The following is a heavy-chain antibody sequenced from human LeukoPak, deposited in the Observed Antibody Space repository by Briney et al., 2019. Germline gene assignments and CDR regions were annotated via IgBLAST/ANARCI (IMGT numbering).Heavy chain of an antibody. CDR3: ARDRLDLGYCSSTSCYPFGQIEGDFDY. J-gene: IGHJ4*02. Sequence: PGGSLRLSCAASGFTFSSYSMNWVRQAPGKGLEWVSSISSSSSYIYYADSVKGRFTISRDNAKNSLYLQMNSLRAEDTAVYYCARDRLDLGYCSSTSCYPFGQIEGDFDYWGQGTLVTVSS. V-gene: IGHV3-21*01. D-gene: IGHD2-2*01. CDR2: ISSSSSYI. CDR1: GFTFSSYS.